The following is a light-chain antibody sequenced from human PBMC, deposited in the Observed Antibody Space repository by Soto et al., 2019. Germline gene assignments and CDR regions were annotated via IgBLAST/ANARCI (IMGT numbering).Light chain of an antibody. Sequence: QVTQSSSSLSSSGGDRGIITRPAGPGNRHYLAWYQQKPGKVPKLLIYAASTLQSGVPSRFRGSGSGTDFTLTISSLQPEDVATYYCQRYNSAPYTFGQGTKLEIK. CDR2: AAS. CDR1: PGNRHY. J-gene: IGKJ2*01. V-gene: IGKV1-27*01. CDR3: QRYNSAPYT.